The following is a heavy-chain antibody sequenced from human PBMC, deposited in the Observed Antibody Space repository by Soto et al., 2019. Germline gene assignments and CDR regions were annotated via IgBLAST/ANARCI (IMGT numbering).Heavy chain of an antibody. J-gene: IGHJ6*02. D-gene: IGHD4-17*01. Sequence: QLQLQESGPGLVMPTETLSLTCTVSGGSISSSSYYWGWIRQPPGKGLEWIGSIYYSGSTYYNPSLKSRVTISVDTSKNQFSLKLSSVIAADTAVYYCARPDYGDYGMDVWGQGTTVTVSS. CDR3: ARPDYGDYGMDV. V-gene: IGHV4-39*01. CDR1: GGSISSSSYY. CDR2: IYYSGST.